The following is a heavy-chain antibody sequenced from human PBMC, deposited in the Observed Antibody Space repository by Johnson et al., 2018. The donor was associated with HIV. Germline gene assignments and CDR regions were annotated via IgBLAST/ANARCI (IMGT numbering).Heavy chain of an antibody. CDR2: IKSKTDGGTT. D-gene: IGHD3-16*01. J-gene: IGHJ3*02. CDR1: GFTFTNAW. CDR3: WSQWTIISFGGVNAFDI. Sequence: VQLVESGGGLAKPGGSLRLSCAASGFTFTNAWMSWVRQAPGKGLEWVGRIKSKTDGGTTDYGAPVKGRFTISRDDSKNTVFLQMNSLKIEDTAVYYCWSQWTIISFGGVNAFDIWGQGTMVTVSS. V-gene: IGHV3-15*01.